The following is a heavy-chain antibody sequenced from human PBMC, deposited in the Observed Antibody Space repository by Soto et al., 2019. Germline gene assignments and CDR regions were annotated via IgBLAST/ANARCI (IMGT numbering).Heavy chain of an antibody. CDR3: Y. V-gene: IGHV3-9*01. CDR1: GFIFDEYA. J-gene: IGHJ4*02. Sequence: EVQLVESGGGLVQPGRSLILSCAASGFIFDEYAMHWVRQAPGKGLEWVSSISWNSGNIGYADSVKGRFTISRDNAKNSLYLQMNSVRGEDTALYYDYRGQGTLVTVSS. CDR2: ISWNSGNI.